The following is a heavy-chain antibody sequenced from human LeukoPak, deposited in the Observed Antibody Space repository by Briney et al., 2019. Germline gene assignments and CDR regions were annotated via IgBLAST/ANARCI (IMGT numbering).Heavy chain of an antibody. CDR2: IYYSGST. CDR1: GGSISSYY. Sequence: SETLSLTCTVSGGSISSYYWSWIRQPAGKGLEWIGYIYYSGSTNYNPSLKSRVTISVDTSKNQFSLKLSSVTAADTAVYYCARDGYGSGSSYYYYYGMDVWGQGTTVTVSS. V-gene: IGHV4-59*01. CDR3: ARDGYGSGSSYYYYYGMDV. D-gene: IGHD3-10*01. J-gene: IGHJ6*02.